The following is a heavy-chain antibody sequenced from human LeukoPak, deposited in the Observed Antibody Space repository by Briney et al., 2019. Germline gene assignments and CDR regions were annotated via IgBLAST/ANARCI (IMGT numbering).Heavy chain of an antibody. CDR1: GGSISSYY. Sequence: SETLSLTCTVSGGSISSYYWSWIRQPPGKGLEWIGYIYYSGSTNYNPSLKSRVTISVDTSKNQFSLKLSSVTAADTAVYYCARRSTAIPSDYWGQGTLVTVSS. D-gene: IGHD2-2*02. CDR2: IYYSGST. V-gene: IGHV4-59*01. CDR3: ARRSTAIPSDY. J-gene: IGHJ4*02.